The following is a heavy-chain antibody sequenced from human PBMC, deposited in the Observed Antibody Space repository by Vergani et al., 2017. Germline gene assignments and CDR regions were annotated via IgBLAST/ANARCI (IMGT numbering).Heavy chain of an antibody. V-gene: IGHV3-66*01. CDR2: IKSDGRT. Sequence: VELLESGGGLAQPGGSLRVSCSASGFRVTTYYMSWVRQAPGKGLEWVSVIKSDGRTSYAESVRGRFTISRDNSKNSLYLQMSSLKAEDTAVYYCTRDRLDDSYAYFDYWGQGTLVTVSP. CDR1: GFRVTTYY. J-gene: IGHJ4*02. CDR3: TRDRLDDSYAYFDY. D-gene: IGHD3-16*01.